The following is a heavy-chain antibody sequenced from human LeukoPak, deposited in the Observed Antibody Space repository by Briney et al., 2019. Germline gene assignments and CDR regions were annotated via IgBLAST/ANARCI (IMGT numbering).Heavy chain of an antibody. CDR3: ARDRVGELGN. V-gene: IGHV4-39*07. J-gene: IGHJ4*02. D-gene: IGHD3-10*01. Sequence: PSETLSLTCTVSGGSISSSSYYWGWIRQPPGKGLEWIGSIYYSGSTYYNPSLKSRVTISVDTSKNQFSLKLSSVTAADTAVYYCARDRVGELGNWGQGTLVTVSS. CDR1: GGSISSSSYY. CDR2: IYYSGST.